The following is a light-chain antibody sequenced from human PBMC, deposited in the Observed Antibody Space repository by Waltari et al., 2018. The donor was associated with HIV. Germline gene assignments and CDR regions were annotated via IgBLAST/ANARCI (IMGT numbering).Light chain of an antibody. CDR3: AAWDDSLNGHVL. CDR1: SPNIGSNP. CDR2: NNN. Sequence: QSVLTQPPSASGTPVQRVPFSCSGSSPNIGSNPVAWYQKRPGTAPRLLIYNNNQRPSGVPDRFSGSNSGTSASLAISGLQSEDEADYYCAAWDDSLNGHVLFGGGTKLTVL. J-gene: IGLJ2*01. V-gene: IGLV1-44*01.